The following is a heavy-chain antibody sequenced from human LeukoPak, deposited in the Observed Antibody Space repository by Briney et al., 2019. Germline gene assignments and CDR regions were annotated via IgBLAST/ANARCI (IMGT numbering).Heavy chain of an antibody. J-gene: IGHJ1*01. V-gene: IGHV3-23*01. Sequence: GGSLRLSCAASGFTFSSYAMSWVRQAPGKGLEWVSVISGSGGSTYYADTVKGRFTISRDNSKNTLYLQMNRLRAEDTAVYYCAKDSRNYCSGGSCYPPIEYFQHWGQGTLVTVSS. CDR3: AKDSRNYCSGGSCYPPIEYFQH. CDR1: GFTFSSYA. D-gene: IGHD2-15*01. CDR2: ISGSGGST.